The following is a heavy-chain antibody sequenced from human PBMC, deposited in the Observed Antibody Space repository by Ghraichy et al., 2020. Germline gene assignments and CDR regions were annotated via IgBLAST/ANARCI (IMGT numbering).Heavy chain of an antibody. D-gene: IGHD3-16*01. CDR2: IKQDGSEK. V-gene: IGHV3-7*01. J-gene: IGHJ4*02. Sequence: GGSLRLSCVASGLTFSNHWMSWVRQAPGKGLEWVANIKQDGSEKYYVDSVKGRFTISRDNTNNSLYLQMNSLRAEDTAVYHCARVGDYALKDWGQGTLVTVSS. CDR3: ARVGDYALKD. CDR1: GLTFSNHW.